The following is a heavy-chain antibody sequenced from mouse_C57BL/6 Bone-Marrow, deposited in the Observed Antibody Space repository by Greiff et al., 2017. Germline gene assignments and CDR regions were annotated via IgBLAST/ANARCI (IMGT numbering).Heavy chain of an antibody. J-gene: IGHJ2*01. CDR1: GFSLTSYG. CDR2: IWRGGST. V-gene: IGHV2-5*01. D-gene: IGHD1-1*01. Sequence: QVQLQQSGPGLVQPSQSLSITCTVSGFSLTSYGVHWVRQSPGKGLEWLGVIWRGGSTDYNAAFMSRLSITKDNSKSQVFFKMNRLQADDTAIYYSAKNYYGRGGHFDYWGQGTTLTVSS. CDR3: AKNYYGRGGHFDY.